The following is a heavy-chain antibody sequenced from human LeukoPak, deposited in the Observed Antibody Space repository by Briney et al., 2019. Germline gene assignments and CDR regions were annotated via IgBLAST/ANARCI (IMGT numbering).Heavy chain of an antibody. Sequence: GGSLRLSCAASGFTFRNYWMNWVRQAQGKGPEWLANIKQDGSQKYYVDPVKGRFTISRDNAKDSLYLQMNSLAVGDTAVYYCARDAVSDSWPDYWGQGTLVTVSA. CDR2: IKQDGSQK. J-gene: IGHJ4*02. CDR1: GFTFRNYW. CDR3: ARDAVSDSWPDY. V-gene: IGHV3-7*01. D-gene: IGHD6-13*01.